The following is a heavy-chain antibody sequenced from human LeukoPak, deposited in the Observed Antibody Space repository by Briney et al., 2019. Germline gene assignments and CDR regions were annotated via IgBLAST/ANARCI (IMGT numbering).Heavy chain of an antibody. CDR3: ARVKGVVSYGSGSSYYFDY. D-gene: IGHD3-10*01. J-gene: IGHJ4*02. V-gene: IGHV4-30-4*08. Sequence: SSQTLSLTCTVSGSSISSGDYYWSWIRQPPGKGLECIGYIYYSGSTYYNPSLMSRLTISLDTSKNQFSLKLSSVTAADTAVYYCARVKGVVSYGSGSSYYFDYWGQGTLVTVSS. CDR1: GSSISSGDYY. CDR2: IYYSGST.